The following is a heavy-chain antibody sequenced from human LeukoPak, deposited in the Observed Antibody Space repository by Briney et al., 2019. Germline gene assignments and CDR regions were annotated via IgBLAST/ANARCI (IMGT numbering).Heavy chain of an antibody. V-gene: IGHV3-21*01. CDR3: ARPLLYYYGSETYFWFDP. D-gene: IGHD3-10*01. Sequence: GGSLRLSCAASGFTFSSYSMNWVRQAPGKGLEWVSSISSSSSYIYYADSVKGRFTISRDNAKNSLYLQMNSLRAEDTAVYYCARPLLYYYGSETYFWFDPWGQGTLVTVSS. CDR2: ISSSSSYI. CDR1: GFTFSSYS. J-gene: IGHJ5*02.